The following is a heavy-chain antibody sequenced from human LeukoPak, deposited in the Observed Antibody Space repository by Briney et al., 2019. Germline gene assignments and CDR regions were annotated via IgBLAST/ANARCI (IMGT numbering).Heavy chain of an antibody. D-gene: IGHD6-13*01. V-gene: IGHV4-59*01. Sequence: SETLSLTCTVSGGSISSYYWSWIRQPPGKGLEWIGYIYYSGSTNYNPSLKSRVTISVDTSKNQFSLKLSSVTAADTAVYYCARGSRGGSSWYGDFDYWSQGTLVTVSS. CDR1: GGSISSYY. J-gene: IGHJ4*02. CDR3: ARGSRGGSSWYGDFDY. CDR2: IYYSGST.